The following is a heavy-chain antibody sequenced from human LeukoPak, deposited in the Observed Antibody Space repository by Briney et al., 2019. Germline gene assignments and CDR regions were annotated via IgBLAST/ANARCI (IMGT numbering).Heavy chain of an antibody. CDR2: IYYCGST. Sequence: SETLSLTCTVSGVSISNYYWSWIRQPPGKGLEWIGYIYYCGSTKYNPSLKGRVTISLDTSKNQFSLKLSSVTAADTAVYYCARSGPDDYFGMDVWGQGTTITVSS. J-gene: IGHJ6*02. V-gene: IGHV4-59*01. CDR3: ARSGPDDYFGMDV. D-gene: IGHD1-26*01. CDR1: GVSISNYY.